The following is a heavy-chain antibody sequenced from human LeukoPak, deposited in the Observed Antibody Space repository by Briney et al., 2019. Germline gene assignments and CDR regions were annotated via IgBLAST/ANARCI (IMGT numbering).Heavy chain of an antibody. V-gene: IGHV1-2*02. CDR1: GYTFTDYY. D-gene: IGHD6-13*01. CDR2: INPNSGGT. J-gene: IGHJ4*02. CDR3: ARAEYTSKLDY. Sequence: ASVKVSCXASGYTFTDYYMHWVRQARGQGLEWMGWINPNSGGTNYAQKFQGRVTMTRDTSISTAYMELSSLRSDDTAVYYCARAEYTSKLDYWGQGALVTVSS.